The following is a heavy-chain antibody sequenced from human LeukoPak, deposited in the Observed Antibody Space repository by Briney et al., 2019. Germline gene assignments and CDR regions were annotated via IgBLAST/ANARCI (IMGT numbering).Heavy chain of an antibody. CDR1: GFTVSSNY. V-gene: IGHV3-66*01. CDR2: IYSCGIT. J-gene: IGHJ4*02. D-gene: IGHD2-15*01. Sequence: GGSLRLSCAASGFTVSSNYMSWVRQAPGKGLEWGSVIYSCGITYYSDSVKGRFTISRDNSKNTLYLQMNSLRAEDTAVYYCRFASSQGSGSCYSWGFDYWGQGTLVTVSS. CDR3: RFASSQGSGSCYSWGFDY.